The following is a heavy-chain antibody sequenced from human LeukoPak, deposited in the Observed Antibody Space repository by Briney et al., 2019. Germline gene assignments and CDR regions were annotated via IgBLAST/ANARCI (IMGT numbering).Heavy chain of an antibody. CDR1: GYTFTSYD. V-gene: IGHV1-8*01. D-gene: IGHD6-13*01. J-gene: IGHJ4*02. Sequence: GASVKVSCKASGYTFTSYDINWVRQATGQGLEWMGWMNPNSGNTGHAQKFQGRVTMTRNTSISTAYMELSSLRSEDTAVYYCARSPLSSSWYYFDYWGQGTLVTVSS. CDR3: ARSPLSSSWYYFDY. CDR2: MNPNSGNT.